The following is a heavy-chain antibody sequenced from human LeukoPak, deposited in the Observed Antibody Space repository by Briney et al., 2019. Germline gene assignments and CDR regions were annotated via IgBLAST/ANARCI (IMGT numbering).Heavy chain of an antibody. V-gene: IGHV1-18*01. CDR3: ARSGSSSWYPHYYYYYGMDV. CDR1: GYTFTSYG. J-gene: IGHJ6*02. D-gene: IGHD6-13*01. CDR2: ISAYNGNT. Sequence: ASVKVSCKASGYTFTSYGISWVRQAPGQGLEWMGWISAYNGNTNYAQKLQGRVTMTTDTSTSTAYMELRSLRSDDTAVYYCARSGSSSWYPHYYYYYGMDVWGQGTTVTVSS.